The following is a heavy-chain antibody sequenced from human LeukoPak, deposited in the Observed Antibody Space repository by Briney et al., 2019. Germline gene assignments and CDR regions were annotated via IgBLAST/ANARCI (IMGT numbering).Heavy chain of an antibody. J-gene: IGHJ6*03. CDR1: GFTVSSNY. Sequence: GGSLRLSCAASGFTVSSNYMSWVRQAPGKGLEWVSVIYSGGSTYYADSVKGRFTISRDNSKNTLYLQMNSLRAEDTAVYYCARSVVVVAATTYYYYYYMDVWGKGTTVTISS. CDR2: IYSGGST. CDR3: ARSVVVVAATTYYYYYYMDV. D-gene: IGHD2-15*01. V-gene: IGHV3-53*01.